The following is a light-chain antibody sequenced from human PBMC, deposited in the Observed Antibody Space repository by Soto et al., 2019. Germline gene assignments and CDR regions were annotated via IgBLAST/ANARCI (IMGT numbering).Light chain of an antibody. J-gene: IGKJ2*01. CDR1: QSVSSN. Sequence: EIVMTQSRATLSVSPGEGATLPCRASQSVSSNLAWYQQKPGQAPRLLIYGASARATGIPARFSGSGSGTDFTLTISSLQSEDFAVYYCQQYNNWPGTFGQGTKVDIK. CDR3: QQYNNWPGT. CDR2: GAS. V-gene: IGKV3-15*01.